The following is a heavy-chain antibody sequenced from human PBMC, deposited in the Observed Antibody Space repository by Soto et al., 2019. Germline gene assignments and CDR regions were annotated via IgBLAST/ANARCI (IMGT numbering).Heavy chain of an antibody. CDR1: GFAFSSFG. CDR3: AFGNFSYYFDY. D-gene: IGHD1-7*01. CDR2: IWYDGSDK. V-gene: IGHV3-33*01. J-gene: IGHJ4*01. Sequence: QVQLVESGGGVVQPGTSLRLSCVASGFAFSSFGMHWVRQAPGKGLEWVAIIWYDGSDKYYGDSVKGRFTISRDNSKNTLFLQMNSLRAEDTAVYHCAFGNFSYYFDYWGHGTQVTVSS.